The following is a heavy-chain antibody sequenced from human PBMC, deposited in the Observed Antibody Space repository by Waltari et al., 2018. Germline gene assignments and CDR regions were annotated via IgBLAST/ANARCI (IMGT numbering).Heavy chain of an antibody. D-gene: IGHD1-26*01. CDR1: GYSISGGSY. CDR2: MYESVRT. CDR3: AGHSTRYEGELQSN. V-gene: IGHV4-38-2*01. J-gene: IGHJ4*02. Sequence: QVQLQESGPGLVKPSETLSLTCAVSGYSISGGSYWGWIRQPPGKGLEGLGSMYESVRTLDTPSHKMRCTISVDTSKNQFSLKRSSVTAADTAVYYGAGHSTRYEGELQSNWGQGTLVTVSS.